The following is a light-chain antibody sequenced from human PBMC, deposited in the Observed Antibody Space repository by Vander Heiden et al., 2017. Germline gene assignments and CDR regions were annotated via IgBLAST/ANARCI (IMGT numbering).Light chain of an antibody. V-gene: IGKV3-11*01. CDR3: QHRSGWLPGT. CDR1: QSVSSY. CDR2: EAS. Sequence: EFVFTQSPAPLSLSPGERATVSCRASQSVSSYLVGYQHKPGQAPRLLIYEASTRAAGIPGRFSGTGSGTDVTPPTSSLEPEDSAVYYCQHRSGWLPGTFGPGTKVEMK. J-gene: IGKJ1*01.